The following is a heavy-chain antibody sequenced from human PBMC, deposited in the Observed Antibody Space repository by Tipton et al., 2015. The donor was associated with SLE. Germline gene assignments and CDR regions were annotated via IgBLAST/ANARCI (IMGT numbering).Heavy chain of an antibody. D-gene: IGHD6-13*01. CDR2: ISGPGDSI. J-gene: IGHJ4*02. CDR3: ARTYSSSWYGDYFDL. CDR1: GFTLSDYY. Sequence: QLVQSGGGLVEPGGSLRLSCAASGFTLSDYYMAWIRQAPGKGLEWISFISGPGDSIFSADSVKGRFTTSRDNAKNSLYLQMNSLRAEDTAVYYCARTYSSSWYGDYFDLWGQGTLVTVSS. V-gene: IGHV3-11*04.